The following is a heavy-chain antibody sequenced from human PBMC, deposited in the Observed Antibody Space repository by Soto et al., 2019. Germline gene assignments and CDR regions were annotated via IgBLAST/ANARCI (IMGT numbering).Heavy chain of an antibody. J-gene: IGHJ4*02. CDR1: GFIFSSYW. Sequence: GGSLRLSCAASGFIFSSYWMSWVRQAPGRGLEWVANIKQDGSEKYYVDSVKGRFTISRDNAKNSLYLQMNSLRAEDTAVYYCARYTYYDIWGQGTLVTVS. CDR2: IKQDGSEK. V-gene: IGHV3-7*01. D-gene: IGHD3-9*01. CDR3: ARYTYYDI.